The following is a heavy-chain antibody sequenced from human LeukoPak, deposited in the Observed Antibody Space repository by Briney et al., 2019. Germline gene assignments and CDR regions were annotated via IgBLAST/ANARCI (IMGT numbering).Heavy chain of an antibody. D-gene: IGHD3-10*01. V-gene: IGHV1-69*13. CDR1: GGTFSSYA. CDR2: IIPIFCTA. CDR3: ARVTMVRGVHDY. J-gene: IGHJ4*02. Sequence: SVNVSCKASGGTFSSYAISWVRQAPGQGLEWMGGIIPIFCTANYAQKFQGRVTITADESTSTAYMELSSLRSEDTAVYYCARVTMVRGVHDYWGQGTLVTVSS.